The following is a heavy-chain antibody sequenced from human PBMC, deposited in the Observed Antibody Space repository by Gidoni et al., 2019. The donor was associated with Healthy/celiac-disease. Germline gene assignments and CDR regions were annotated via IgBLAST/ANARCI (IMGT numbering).Heavy chain of an antibody. CDR2: RHPGDSDT. V-gene: IGHV5-51*01. D-gene: IGHD2-15*01. Sequence: EVQLVQSGAELKKPGESLNISGKGSGCSFTSYGIGWGSHMPGKGLEWMGIRHPGDSDTRYSPSFQVQVTISADKSISTAYLQWISLKASDTALYYCARHPLFCSGGSCYSRDDYYYYGMDVWGQGTTVTVFS. J-gene: IGHJ6*02. CDR1: GCSFTSYG. CDR3: ARHPLFCSGGSCYSRDDYYYYGMDV.